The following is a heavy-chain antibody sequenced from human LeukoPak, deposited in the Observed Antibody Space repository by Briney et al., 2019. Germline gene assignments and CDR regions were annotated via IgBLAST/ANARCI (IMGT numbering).Heavy chain of an antibody. V-gene: IGHV3-11*06. J-gene: IGHJ4*02. Sequence: GGSLRLSCAAPGFTFSDYYMSWIRQAPGKGLEWVSYISSSSSYTNYADSVKGRFTISRDNAKNSLYLQMNSLRAEDTAVHYCARESMVRGVTDYWGQGTLVTVSS. CDR3: ARESMVRGVTDY. CDR1: GFTFSDYY. D-gene: IGHD3-10*01. CDR2: ISSSSSYT.